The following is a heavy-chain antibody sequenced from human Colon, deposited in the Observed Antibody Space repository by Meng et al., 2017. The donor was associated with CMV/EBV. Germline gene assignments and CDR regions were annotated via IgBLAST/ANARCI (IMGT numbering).Heavy chain of an antibody. CDR3: AKLYTDYYFDY. J-gene: IGHJ4*02. V-gene: IGHV3-23*03. D-gene: IGHD2-21*02. CDR1: GFTVRTNG. CDR2: FYGESSNT. Sequence: LSCAASGFTVRTNGMSWVRQAPGKGLEWVSTFYGESSNTYYADSVKGRFTISRDTSKNTLYLQLNSLRAEDTAVYYCAKLYTDYYFDYWGRGTLVTVSS.